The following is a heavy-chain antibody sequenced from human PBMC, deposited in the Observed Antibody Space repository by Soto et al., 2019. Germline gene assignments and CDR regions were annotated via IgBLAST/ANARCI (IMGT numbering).Heavy chain of an antibody. Sequence: EVQLLESGGGLVQPGGSLRLSCAASGFTFSNFAMSWVRQTPGRGLEWVSVITGSGATTNYADSVKGRFTISRDNSKNTLYLQMNSLRAEDTALYYCAKTLKEIAAVDPFDHWGQGTLVTVSP. J-gene: IGHJ4*02. CDR2: ITGSGATT. D-gene: IGHD6-25*01. CDR1: GFTFSNFA. V-gene: IGHV3-23*01. CDR3: AKTLKEIAAVDPFDH.